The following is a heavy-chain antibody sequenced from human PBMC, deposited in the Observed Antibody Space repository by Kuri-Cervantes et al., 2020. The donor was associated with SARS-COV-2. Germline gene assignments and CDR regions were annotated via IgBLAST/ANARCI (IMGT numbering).Heavy chain of an antibody. V-gene: IGHV4-39*01. CDR3: ARRVDYKYWFDP. CDR1: GGSISSSSYY. Sequence: SETLSLTCTVSGGSISSSSYYWGWIRQPPGKGLEWIGSIYYSGSTYYNPSLKSRVTISVDTSKNQFSLKLSSVTAADTAVYYCARRVDYKYWFDPWGQGTLVTVSS. CDR2: IYYSGST. D-gene: IGHD4/OR15-4a*01. J-gene: IGHJ5*02.